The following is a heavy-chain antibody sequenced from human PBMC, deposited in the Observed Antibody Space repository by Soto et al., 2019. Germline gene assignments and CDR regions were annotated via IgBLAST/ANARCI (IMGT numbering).Heavy chain of an antibody. D-gene: IGHD3-16*01. CDR2: INHSGST. CDR3: ARDVTRAGFDV. Sequence: ASETLSLTCAVYGGSFSGYYWSWIRQPPGKGLEWIGEINHSGSTNYNPSLKSRVTISVDTSKNQFSLKLSSVTAADTAVYYWARDVTRAGFDVWGKGTTVTVSS. V-gene: IGHV4-34*01. CDR1: GGSFSGYY. J-gene: IGHJ6*04.